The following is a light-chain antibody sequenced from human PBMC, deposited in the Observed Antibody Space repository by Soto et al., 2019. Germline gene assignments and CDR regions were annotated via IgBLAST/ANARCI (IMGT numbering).Light chain of an antibody. CDR1: SSDFGSYKF. Sequence: ALTQPASVSGSPGQSVTISCTGTSSDFGSYKFVSWYQHHPGKVPKVIIYETSKRPSGVSDRFSGSKSGNTASLTISGLQAQDEADYYRFSFTSTNTHVFGSGTKVTVL. J-gene: IGLJ1*01. CDR2: ETS. V-gene: IGLV2-23*01. CDR3: FSFTSTNTHV.